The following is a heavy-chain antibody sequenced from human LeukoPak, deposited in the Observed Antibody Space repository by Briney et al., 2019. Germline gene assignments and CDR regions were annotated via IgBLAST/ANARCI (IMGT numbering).Heavy chain of an antibody. D-gene: IGHD6-6*01. CDR2: ISGSGGST. J-gene: IGHJ4*02. CDR1: GFTFSSYA. CDR3: AKRPLTSIAASPTPDY. Sequence: PGGSLRLSCAASGFTFSSYAMSWVRQAPGKGLEWVSAISGSGGSTYYADSVKGRFTISRDNSKNTLYLQMNSLRAEDTAGYYCAKRPLTSIAASPTPDYWGQGTLVTVSS. V-gene: IGHV3-23*01.